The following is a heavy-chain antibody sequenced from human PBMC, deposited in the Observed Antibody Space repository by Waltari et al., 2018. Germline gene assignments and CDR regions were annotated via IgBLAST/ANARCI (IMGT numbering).Heavy chain of an antibody. CDR2: IIPIVGTA. J-gene: IGHJ4*02. V-gene: IGHV1-69*12. CDR3: ARDVVAVAARRKGGDYFDY. Sequence: QVQLVQSGAEVKKPGSSVKVSCKASGGTFSSYAISWVRQAPGQGLEWMGGIIPIVGTANYAQKFQGRVTITADESTSTAYMELSSLRAEDTAVYYCARDVVAVAARRKGGDYFDYWGQGTLVTVSS. CDR1: GGTFSSYA. D-gene: IGHD6-19*01.